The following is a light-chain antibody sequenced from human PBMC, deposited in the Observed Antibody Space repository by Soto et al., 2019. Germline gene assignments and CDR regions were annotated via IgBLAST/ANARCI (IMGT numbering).Light chain of an antibody. CDR2: GAS. V-gene: IGKV1-39*01. J-gene: IGKJ5*01. CDR1: PGISNY. Sequence: IQMTQYPSSLSASVGDRVTITCLASPGISNYLAWYQQKPGKAPKLLIYGASTLQSGVPSRFSGSGSGTDFTLTISSLQPEDFATYYCQQSYSTPPITFGQGTRLEIK. CDR3: QQSYSTPPIT.